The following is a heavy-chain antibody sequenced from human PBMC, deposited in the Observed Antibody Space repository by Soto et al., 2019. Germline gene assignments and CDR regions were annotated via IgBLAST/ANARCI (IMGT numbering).Heavy chain of an antibody. CDR3: AKDKGSGYHYYYGMDV. Sequence: GGSLRLSCAASGFTFDDYTMHWVRQAPGKGLEWVSLISWDGGSTYYADSVKGRFTISRDNSKNSLYLQMNSLRTEDTALYYCAKDKGSGYHYYYGMDVWGQGTTVTVSS. CDR2: ISWDGGST. CDR1: GFTFDDYT. D-gene: IGHD3-10*01. J-gene: IGHJ6*02. V-gene: IGHV3-43*01.